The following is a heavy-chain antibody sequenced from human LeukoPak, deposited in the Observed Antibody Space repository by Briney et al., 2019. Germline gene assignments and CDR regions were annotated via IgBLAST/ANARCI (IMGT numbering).Heavy chain of an antibody. J-gene: IGHJ4*02. CDR3: ARAESSGYYPPGY. D-gene: IGHD3-22*01. CDR1: GFTFSSYS. V-gene: IGHV3-21*01. CDR2: ISSSSSYI. Sequence: GSLRLSCAASGFTFSSYSMNWVRQAPGKGLEWVSSISSSSSYIYYADSVKGRFTISRDNAKNSLYLQMNSLRAEDTAVYYCARAESSGYYPPGYWGQGTLVTVSS.